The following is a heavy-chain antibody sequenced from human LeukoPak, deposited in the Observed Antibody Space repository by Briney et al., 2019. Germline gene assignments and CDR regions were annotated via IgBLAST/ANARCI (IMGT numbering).Heavy chain of an antibody. CDR1: GYSISSGYY. J-gene: IGHJ3*02. CDR3: ARPRGVLDAFDI. Sequence: SSETLFLTCTVSGYSISSGYYWGWIRQPPGKGLEWIGSIYHSGSTYYNPSLKSRVTMSVDTSKNQFSLKLSSVTAADTAVYYCARPRGVLDAFDIWGQGTMVTVSS. CDR2: IYHSGST. V-gene: IGHV4-38-2*02. D-gene: IGHD1-1*01.